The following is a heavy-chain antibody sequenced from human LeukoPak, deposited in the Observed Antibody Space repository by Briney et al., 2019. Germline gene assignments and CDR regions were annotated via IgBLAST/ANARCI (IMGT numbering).Heavy chain of an antibody. CDR1: GFTFSSYG. Sequence: GGSLRLSCAASGFTFSSYGMHWVRQAPGKGLEWVAVISYDGSNKYYADSVKGRFTISRDNSKNTLYLQMNSLRAEDTAVYYCARDSSGRFFEYWFDPWGQGTLVTVSS. CDR2: ISYDGSNK. CDR3: ARDSSGRFFEYWFDP. D-gene: IGHD1-26*01. J-gene: IGHJ5*02. V-gene: IGHV3-30*03.